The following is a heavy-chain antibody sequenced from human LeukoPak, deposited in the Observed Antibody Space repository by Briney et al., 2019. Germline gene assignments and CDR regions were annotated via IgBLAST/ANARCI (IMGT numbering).Heavy chain of an antibody. Sequence: SETLSLTCTVSGGSISSSSYYWAWIRQPPGKGLEWIGTIYYSGSTYCNPSLRSRVTLSADTSKNEFSLKLSSVTAADTAVYYCARRDYCSSGSCYAGGYWFDPWGQGTLVTVSS. CDR2: IYYSGST. CDR1: GGSISSSSYY. D-gene: IGHD2-15*01. CDR3: ARRDYCSSGSCYAGGYWFDP. V-gene: IGHV4-39*01. J-gene: IGHJ5*02.